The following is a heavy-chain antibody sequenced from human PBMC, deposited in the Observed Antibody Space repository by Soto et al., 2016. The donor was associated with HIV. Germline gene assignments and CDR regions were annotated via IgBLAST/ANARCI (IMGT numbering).Heavy chain of an antibody. J-gene: IGHJ4*02. D-gene: IGHD3-3*01. CDR1: GFTFTNAW. V-gene: IGHV3-15*01. CDR3: LTGFSRRWADY. Sequence: EVQLVESGGGLVKPGESLRLACRGSGFTFTNAWMSWVRQAPGKGLEWVGRIKSNGDDGSTDYAEFVKDRFTISRDDVKETLYLDINTLKIEDAGVYYCLTGFSRRWADYWGQGTLVTVSS. CDR2: IKSNGDDGST.